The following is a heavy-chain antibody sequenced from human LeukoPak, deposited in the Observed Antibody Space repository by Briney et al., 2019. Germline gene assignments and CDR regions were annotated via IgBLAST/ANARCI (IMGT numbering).Heavy chain of an antibody. CDR1: GYTFTDNY. CDR3: ARAQNYHDRSGYSDDTFDV. J-gene: IGHJ3*01. V-gene: IGHV1-2*06. Sequence: GASVKVSCKASGYTFTDNYIHWVRQAPGQGLEWMGRVNPDSGGINYAQKFQGRVTVTRDTSINTAFVELRRLRSDDTATYYCARAQNYHDRSGYSDDTFDVWGHGTMITVSS. CDR2: VNPDSGGI. D-gene: IGHD3-22*01.